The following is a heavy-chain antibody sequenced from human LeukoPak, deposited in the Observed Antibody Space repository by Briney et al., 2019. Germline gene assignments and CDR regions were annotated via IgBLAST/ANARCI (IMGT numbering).Heavy chain of an antibody. CDR3: ARGGIAARRGLSWFDP. V-gene: IGHV1-2*02. CDR1: GYTFTGYY. Sequence: ASVKVSCKASGYTFTGYYMHWVRQAPGQGLEWMGWINPNSGGTNYAQKFQGRVTMTRDTSISTAYMELSRLRSDDTAVYYCARGGIAARRGLSWFDPWGQGTLVTVSS. J-gene: IGHJ5*02. CDR2: INPNSGGT. D-gene: IGHD6-6*01.